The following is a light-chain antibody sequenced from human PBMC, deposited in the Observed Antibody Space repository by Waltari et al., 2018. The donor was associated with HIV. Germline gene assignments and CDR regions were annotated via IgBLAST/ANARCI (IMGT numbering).Light chain of an antibody. V-gene: IGLV2-11*01. Sequence: QSALTQPRSVSGSPGQSVTISCNGTSSDVGGYNYVSWYQQHPGKAPKLMIYDVSKRPSGVPDRFSGSKSGNTASLTISGLQAEDEADYYCCSYAGDYTFVLFGGGTKLTVL. CDR3: CSYAGDYTFVL. J-gene: IGLJ2*01. CDR2: DVS. CDR1: SSDVGGYNY.